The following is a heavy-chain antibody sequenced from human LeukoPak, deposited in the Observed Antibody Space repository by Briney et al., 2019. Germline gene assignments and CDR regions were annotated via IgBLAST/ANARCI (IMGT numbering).Heavy chain of an antibody. D-gene: IGHD2-21*01. CDR1: GYILTNNW. J-gene: IGHJ3*02. CDR2: IYPGYSDA. V-gene: IGHV5-51*01. Sequence: GESLKISCKVSGYILTNNWIGWVRQVPGKGLEWMGLIYPGYSDAKYSPSFQGQVTISADKSISTAYLQWSSLKASDTAMYYCARSLFYGSPDAFDIWGQGTMVTVSS. CDR3: ARSLFYGSPDAFDI.